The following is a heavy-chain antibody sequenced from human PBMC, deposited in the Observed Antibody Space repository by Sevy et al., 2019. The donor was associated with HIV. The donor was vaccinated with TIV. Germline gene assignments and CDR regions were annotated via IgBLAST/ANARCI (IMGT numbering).Heavy chain of an antibody. CDR3: ARGLYGDYADYFDY. CDR1: GGSISGYY. Sequence: SETLSLTCTVSGGSISGYYWTWIRQPPGKGLEWTGYMYYSGSTNYNPSLKSRVTISVDTSKNQFSLKLSSVTAADTAVYYFARGLYGDYADYFDYWGQGILVTVSS. D-gene: IGHD4-17*01. J-gene: IGHJ4*02. CDR2: MYYSGST. V-gene: IGHV4-59*13.